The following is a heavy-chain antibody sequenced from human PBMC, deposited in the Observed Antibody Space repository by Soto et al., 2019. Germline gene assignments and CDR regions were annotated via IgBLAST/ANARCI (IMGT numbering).Heavy chain of an antibody. CDR3: ARTGGHSGMDV. CDR1: GFTFSSYD. J-gene: IGHJ6*02. Sequence: EVQLVESGGGLVQPGGSLRLSCAASGFTFSSYDMHWVRQATGKGLEWVSAIGTAGDTYYPGSVKGRFTISRENAKNSLYLQMNSLRAGDTAVYYCARTGGHSGMDVWGQGTTVTVSS. V-gene: IGHV3-13*04. CDR2: IGTAGDT.